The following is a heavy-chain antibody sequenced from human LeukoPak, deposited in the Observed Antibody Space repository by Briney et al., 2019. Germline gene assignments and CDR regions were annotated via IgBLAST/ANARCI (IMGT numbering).Heavy chain of an antibody. CDR2: INPNSGGT. CDR1: GYTFIGYY. J-gene: IGHJ6*02. CDR3: ARDGAENVWSGYLHYGMDV. D-gene: IGHD3-3*01. V-gene: IGHV1-2*02. Sequence: GASVKVSCKASGYTFIGYYIHWVRQAPGQGLEWMGWINPNSGGTNYAQKFQGRVTMTRDTSISTAYMELNRLRSDDTAVYYCARDGAENVWSGYLHYGMDVWGQGTTVTVSS.